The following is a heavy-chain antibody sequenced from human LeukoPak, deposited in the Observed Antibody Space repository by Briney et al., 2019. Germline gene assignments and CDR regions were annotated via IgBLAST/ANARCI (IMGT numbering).Heavy chain of an antibody. V-gene: IGHV3-74*01. D-gene: IGHD3/OR15-3a*01. CDR1: GFTFSRYW. CDR3: AGETGTGFDP. J-gene: IGHJ5*02. CDR2: INSDGIST. Sequence: GGSLRLSCAASGFTFSRYWMHWVRQAPGKGLVWVARINSDGISTSYADSVKGRFTISRDNAKNTLYLHMNSLRAEDTAVYFCAGETGTGFDPWGQGTLVTVS.